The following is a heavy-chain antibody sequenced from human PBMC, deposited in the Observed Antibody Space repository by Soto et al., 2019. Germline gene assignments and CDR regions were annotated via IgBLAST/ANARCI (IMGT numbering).Heavy chain of an antibody. J-gene: IGHJ6*03. D-gene: IGHD2-2*01. CDR2: IKNDGAT. Sequence: GGSLRLSCAASGFTFRNVAMSWVRQAPGKGPEWVSAIKNDGATYYADSVKGRFTITRDNSKNTLYLDMNSLRAEDTAVYYCARCQSSQTYQGYYYMDVWGKGTTVTVSS. CDR3: ARCQSSQTYQGYYYMDV. V-gene: IGHV3-23*01. CDR1: GFTFRNVA.